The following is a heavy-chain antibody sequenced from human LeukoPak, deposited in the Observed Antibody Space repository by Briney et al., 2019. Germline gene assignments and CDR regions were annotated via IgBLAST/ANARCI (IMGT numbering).Heavy chain of an antibody. D-gene: IGHD6-19*01. CDR1: GFTFGSYG. Sequence: GRSLRLSCAASGFTFGSYGMHWVRQAPGKGLEWVAVIWYDGSNKYYADSVKGRFTISRDNSKNTLYLQMNSLRAEDTAVYYCARDRTLYSSAPGGDYWGQGTLVTVSS. CDR3: ARDRTLYSSAPGGDY. V-gene: IGHV3-33*01. J-gene: IGHJ4*02. CDR2: IWYDGSNK.